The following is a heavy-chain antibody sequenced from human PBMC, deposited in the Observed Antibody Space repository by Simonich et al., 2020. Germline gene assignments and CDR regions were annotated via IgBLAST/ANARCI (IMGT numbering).Heavy chain of an antibody. CDR1: GYTFTSYD. CDR2: KNPNSGNT. Sequence: QVQLVQSGAEVKKPGASVKVSCKASGYTFTSYDINWVRQATGQGLEWMGWKNPNSGNTGYEQKFQGRVTITRNTSISTAYMELSSLRSEDTAVYYCARARYCSSTSCYNWFDPWGQGTLVTVSS. J-gene: IGHJ5*02. V-gene: IGHV1-8*03. D-gene: IGHD2-2*01. CDR3: ARARYCSSTSCYNWFDP.